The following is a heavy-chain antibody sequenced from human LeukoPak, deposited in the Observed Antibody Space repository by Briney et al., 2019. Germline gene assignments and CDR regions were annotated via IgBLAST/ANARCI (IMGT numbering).Heavy chain of an antibody. V-gene: IGHV3-7*05. J-gene: IGHJ4*02. CDR1: GFTFSSYW. Sequence: PGGSLRLSCAASGFTFSSYWMTWVRQTPGKGLEWVANIKEDGGAKYYVDSVRGRFTISRDNAENSLYVQMNSLKTDDTAVYYCATDRNWGQGTLVTVSS. CDR2: IKEDGGAK. CDR3: ATDRN.